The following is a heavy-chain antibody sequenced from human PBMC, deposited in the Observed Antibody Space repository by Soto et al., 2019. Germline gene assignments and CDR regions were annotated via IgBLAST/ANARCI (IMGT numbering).Heavy chain of an antibody. V-gene: IGHV5-51*01. Sequence: PGEALKISCRGSGYDFNTNWFGWVRQLPGRGLEWVGIMYPGDSDTRLHPSLQGHVTLSADVAVSTAFLQWRTLKTSDSSMYFCAQLPRDCNKTSCYYAGHWGQGTSLTVSS. D-gene: IGHD3-22*01. CDR1: GYDFNTNW. CDR3: AQLPRDCNKTSCYYAGH. CDR2: MYPGDSDT. J-gene: IGHJ4*02.